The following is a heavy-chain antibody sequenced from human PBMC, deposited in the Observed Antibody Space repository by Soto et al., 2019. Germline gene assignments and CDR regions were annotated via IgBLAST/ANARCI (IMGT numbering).Heavy chain of an antibody. Sequence: SETLSLTCTVSGGSISSSSYYWGWIRQPPGKGLEWIGSIYYSGSTYYNPSLKSRVTISVDTSKNQFSLKLSSVTAADTAVYYCARGTIAEAGQLDYWGQGTLVTVSS. V-gene: IGHV4-39*01. J-gene: IGHJ4*02. CDR3: ARGTIAEAGQLDY. CDR1: GGSISSSSYY. CDR2: IYYSGST. D-gene: IGHD6-13*01.